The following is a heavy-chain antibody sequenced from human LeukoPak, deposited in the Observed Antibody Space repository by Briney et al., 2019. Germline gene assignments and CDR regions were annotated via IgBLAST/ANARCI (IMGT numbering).Heavy chain of an antibody. V-gene: IGHV4-59*12. D-gene: IGHD3-3*01. J-gene: IGHJ6*03. CDR3: ASLDPLWSPTGYYYYYMDV. CDR1: GGSISSYY. Sequence: RPSETLSLTCTVSGGSISSYYWSWIRQPPGKGLEWIGYIYYSGSTNYNPSLKSRVTISVDTSKNQFSLKLSSVTAADTAVYYCASLDPLWSPTGYYYYYMDVWGKGTTVTVSS. CDR2: IYYSGST.